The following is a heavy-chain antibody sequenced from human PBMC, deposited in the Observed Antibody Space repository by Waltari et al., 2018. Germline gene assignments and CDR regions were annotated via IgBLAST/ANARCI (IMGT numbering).Heavy chain of an antibody. V-gene: IGHV4-34*01. CDR1: GGSFSGYY. J-gene: IGHJ4*02. CDR3: ARGSRLWSGYYIPLDY. D-gene: IGHD3-3*01. Sequence: QVQLQQWGAGLLKPSETLSLTCAVYGGSFSGYYWSCIRQPPGKGLEWIGEINHSGSTNDKHAPKSRDTISVETCKKQFTLKLSSVRAAGTAVYYCARGSRLWSGYYIPLDYWGQGTLVIVSS. CDR2: INHSGST.